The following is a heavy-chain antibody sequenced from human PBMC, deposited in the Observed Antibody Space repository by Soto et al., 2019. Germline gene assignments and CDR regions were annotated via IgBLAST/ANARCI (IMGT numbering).Heavy chain of an antibody. V-gene: IGHV3-74*01. Sequence: EVQLVESGGGLVQPGGSPRLSCAASGFTFSSYWMHWVRQAPGKGLVWVSRINSDGSSTSYADSVKGRFTISRDNAKNTLYLQMNSLRAEDTAVYYCARAVTITMIVVGAFDIWGQGTMVTVSS. CDR1: GFTFSSYW. J-gene: IGHJ3*02. D-gene: IGHD3-22*01. CDR3: ARAVTITMIVVGAFDI. CDR2: INSDGSST.